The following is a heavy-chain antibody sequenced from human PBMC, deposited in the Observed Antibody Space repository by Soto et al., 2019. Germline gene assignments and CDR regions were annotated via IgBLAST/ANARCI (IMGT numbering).Heavy chain of an antibody. Sequence: QVQLQESGPGLVKPSQTLSLTCTVSGGSISSGGYYWSWIRQHPGKGLEWIGYIYYSGSTYYNPSRKSRVTISVDTSKNQFSLKLSSVTAADTAVYYCARSGVRGVMRADWFDPWGQGTLVTVSS. CDR1: GGSISSGGYY. CDR3: ARSGVRGVMRADWFDP. J-gene: IGHJ5*02. CDR2: IYYSGST. V-gene: IGHV4-31*03. D-gene: IGHD3-10*01.